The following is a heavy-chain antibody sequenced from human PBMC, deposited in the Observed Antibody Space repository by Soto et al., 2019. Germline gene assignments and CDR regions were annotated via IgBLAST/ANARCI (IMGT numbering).Heavy chain of an antibody. J-gene: IGHJ6*02. CDR2: IWYDGSNK. CDR3: ARDLAVAATYYYGMDV. Sequence: GGSLRLSCAASGFTFSSYGMHWVRQAPGKGLEWVAVIWYDGSNKYYADSVKGRFTISRDNSKNTLYLQMNSLRAEDTAVYYCARDLAVAATYYYGMDVWGQGTTVTVSS. V-gene: IGHV3-33*01. D-gene: IGHD6-19*01. CDR1: GFTFSSYG.